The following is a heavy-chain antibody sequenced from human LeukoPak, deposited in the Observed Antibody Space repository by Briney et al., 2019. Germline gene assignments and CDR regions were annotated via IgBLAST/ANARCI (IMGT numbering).Heavy chain of an antibody. J-gene: IGHJ4*02. Sequence: RGGSLRLSCAASGFTFSSDAMSWVREAPGKGLEWVSAFSGSGGGTYYADSVKGRFTISRDNSKNTLYLQMNSLRAEDTAVYYCARGGSGWYEGDYWGQGTLVTVSS. CDR3: ARGGSGWYEGDY. V-gene: IGHV3-23*01. CDR2: FSGSGGGT. CDR1: GFTFSSDA. D-gene: IGHD6-19*01.